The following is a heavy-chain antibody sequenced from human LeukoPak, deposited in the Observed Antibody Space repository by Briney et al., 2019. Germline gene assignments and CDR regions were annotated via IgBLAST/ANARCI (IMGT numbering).Heavy chain of an antibody. J-gene: IGHJ4*02. CDR1: GFTFSSYA. V-gene: IGHV3-30-3*01. CDR3: ARDRSYSSGWYAADDY. Sequence: GGSLRLSCAASGFTFSSYAVHWVCQAPGKGLEWVAVISYDGNNKYYADSVKGRFTISRDNSKNTLYLQMNSLRAEDTAVYYCARDRSYSSGWYAADDYWGQGTLVTVSS. CDR2: ISYDGNNK. D-gene: IGHD6-19*01.